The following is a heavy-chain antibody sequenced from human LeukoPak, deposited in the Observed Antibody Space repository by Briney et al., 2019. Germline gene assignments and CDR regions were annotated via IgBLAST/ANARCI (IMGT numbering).Heavy chain of an antibody. CDR3: AKSHLRNGYGSGGSCLATTNWFDP. Sequence: PGGSLRLSCAASGFTFSSYGMHWVRQAPAKGLEWVAFIRYHGSNKYYADSVKGRYPISRDNSKNTLYLQMNGLRAEGTAVYYCAKSHLRNGYGSGGSCLATTNWFDPWGQGTLVTVSS. V-gene: IGHV3-30*02. CDR1: GFTFSSYG. CDR2: IRYHGSNK. D-gene: IGHD2-15*01. J-gene: IGHJ5*02.